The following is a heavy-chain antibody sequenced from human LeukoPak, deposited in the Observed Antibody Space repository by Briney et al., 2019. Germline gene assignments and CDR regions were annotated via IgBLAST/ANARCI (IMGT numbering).Heavy chain of an antibody. J-gene: IGHJ4*02. V-gene: IGHV3-53*01. CDR1: GFTVRDGY. Sequence: SGGSLRLSCAASGFTVRDGYMSWVRQAPGKRLEWLAFIYVSGTTFYAASVKGRFTISRDNSKNTVTLQMNSLRAEDTALYYCAKESPYGSPRNYYFDYWGRGALVTVSS. D-gene: IGHD4-17*01. CDR3: AKESPYGSPRNYYFDY. CDR2: IYVSGTT.